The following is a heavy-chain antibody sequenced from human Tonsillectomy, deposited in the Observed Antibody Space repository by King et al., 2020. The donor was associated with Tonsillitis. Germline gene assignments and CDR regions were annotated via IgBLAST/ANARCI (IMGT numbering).Heavy chain of an antibody. CDR2: ISAYNGDT. V-gene: IGHV1-18*04. J-gene: IGHJ6*02. Sequence: QLVQSGAEVKKPGASVKVSCKASGYIFTTYGISWVRQAPGQGLEWMGWISAYNGDTQHAQKFQGRVIVTIDTSTSTAYMELRSLRSADTAVYFCARDPRHFDIMTGSEINYYGLDVWGQGTTVTVSS. D-gene: IGHD3-9*01. CDR3: ARDPRHFDIMTGSEINYYGLDV. CDR1: GYIFTTYG.